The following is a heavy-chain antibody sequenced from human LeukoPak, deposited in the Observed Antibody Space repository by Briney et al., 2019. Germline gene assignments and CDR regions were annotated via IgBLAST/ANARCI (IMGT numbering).Heavy chain of an antibody. CDR2: ITQSGTT. Sequence: SETLSLTCAVYGGSFSGYYWSWIRQPPGKGLEWIGEITQSGTTKYNPSLKSRVTMSVDTSKNQFSLRLSSVTPADTAVYYCATGPDYYDSSSYYSHYWGRGALVTVSS. CDR3: ATGPDYYDSSSYYSHY. V-gene: IGHV4-34*01. D-gene: IGHD3-22*01. J-gene: IGHJ4*02. CDR1: GGSFSGYY.